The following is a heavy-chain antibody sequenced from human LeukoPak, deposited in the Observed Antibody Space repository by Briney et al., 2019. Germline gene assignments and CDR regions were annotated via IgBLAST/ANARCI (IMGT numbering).Heavy chain of an antibody. CDR2: ISSSGSTI. CDR1: GFTFSSYE. V-gene: IGHV3-48*03. CDR3: VREVAVTGTPSLDN. Sequence: GGSLRLSCAASGFTFSSYEMNWVRQAPGKGLEWVSYISSSGSTIYYADSVRGRFTLSRDNAKNSLYLQMNSLRVEDTAIYYCVREVAVTGTPSLDNWGQGTLVTVSS. J-gene: IGHJ4*02. D-gene: IGHD6-19*01.